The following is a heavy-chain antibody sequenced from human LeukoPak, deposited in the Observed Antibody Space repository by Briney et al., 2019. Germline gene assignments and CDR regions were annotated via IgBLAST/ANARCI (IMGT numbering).Heavy chain of an antibody. Sequence: SGGSLRLSCAASGFTFDDYGMSWVRQAPGKGLEWVSGINWNGGSTGYADSVKGRFTISRDNAKNSLYLQMNSLRAEDTALYYCAREGMAGYCSSTSCYSYFDYWGQGTLVTVSS. CDR2: INWNGGST. CDR3: AREGMAGYCSSTSCYSYFDY. J-gene: IGHJ4*02. D-gene: IGHD2-2*01. CDR1: GFTFDDYG. V-gene: IGHV3-20*04.